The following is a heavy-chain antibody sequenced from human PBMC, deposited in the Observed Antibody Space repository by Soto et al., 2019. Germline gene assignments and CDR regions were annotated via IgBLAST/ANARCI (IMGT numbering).Heavy chain of an antibody. V-gene: IGHV4-30-2*01. J-gene: IGHJ4*02. Sequence: SETLSLTCGVSGGSLSGATYSWDWIRQPLGKGLEWIGYIFPSGTTYYNPSLKSRVTISIDVSKNQFSLSLRSLTAADTAVYYCARSREFDYWSQGTLVTVSS. CDR3: ARSREFDY. CDR2: IFPSGTT. CDR1: GGSLSGATYS.